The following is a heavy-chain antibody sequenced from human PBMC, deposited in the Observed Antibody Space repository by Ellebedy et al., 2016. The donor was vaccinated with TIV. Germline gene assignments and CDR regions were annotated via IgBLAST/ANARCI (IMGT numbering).Heavy chain of an antibody. D-gene: IGHD6-19*01. Sequence: GGSLRLXCAASGFSSSDYYMSWIRQAPGKGLEWASYISDSGSMIHYADSVKGRFTISRDNSKNSLYLQMNNLRAEDTAVYYCARISSGRSFYGMDVWGQGTTVTVSS. J-gene: IGHJ6*02. CDR3: ARISSGRSFYGMDV. V-gene: IGHV3-11*01. CDR2: ISDSGSMI. CDR1: GFSSSDYY.